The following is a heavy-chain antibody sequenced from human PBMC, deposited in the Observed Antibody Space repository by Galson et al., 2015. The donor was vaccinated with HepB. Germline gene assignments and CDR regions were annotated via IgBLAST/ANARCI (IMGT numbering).Heavy chain of an antibody. Sequence: SLRLSCAVSGLTVSKAWMSWVRQAPGKGLEWVGRIKSEADGGTRDDAAPVQGRFTISRDDSKNTLYLQMNGLKTEDSAMYYCTTDRGIAIRPLFDSWGRGTLVTVSS. CDR2: IKSEADGGTR. CDR1: GLTVSKAW. CDR3: TTDRGIAIRPLFDS. D-gene: IGHD6-13*01. J-gene: IGHJ4*02. V-gene: IGHV3-15*01.